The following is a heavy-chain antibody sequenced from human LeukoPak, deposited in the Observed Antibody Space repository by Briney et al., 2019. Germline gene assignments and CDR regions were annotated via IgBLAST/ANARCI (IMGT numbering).Heavy chain of an antibody. V-gene: IGHV3-23*01. D-gene: IGHD6-13*01. CDR2: ISGSGGST. CDR1: GFTFSSYA. Sequence: PGGSLRLSCAASGFTFSSYAMSWVRQAPGKGLEWVPAISGSGGSTYYADSVKGRFTISRDNSKNTLYLQMNSLRAEDTAVYYCAKGYSSSWSFDYWGQGTLVTVSS. CDR3: AKGYSSSWSFDY. J-gene: IGHJ4*02.